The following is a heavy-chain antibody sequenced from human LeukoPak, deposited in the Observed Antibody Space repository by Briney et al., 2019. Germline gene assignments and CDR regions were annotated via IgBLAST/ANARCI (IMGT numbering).Heavy chain of an antibody. D-gene: IGHD1-14*01. J-gene: IGHJ4*02. CDR3: GRVVTTSED. Sequence: PGGSLRLSCAASGFTFSSYAMSWVRQAPGKGLEWVSRINSDGSSADYADSVKGRFTISRDNAKNTLYLQMNSLRAEDTAIYYCGRVVTTSEDWGQGILVTVST. V-gene: IGHV3-74*01. CDR1: GFTFSSYA. CDR2: INSDGSSA.